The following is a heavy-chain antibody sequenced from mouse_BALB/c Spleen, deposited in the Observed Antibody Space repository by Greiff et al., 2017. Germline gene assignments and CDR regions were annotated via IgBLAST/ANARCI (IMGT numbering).Heavy chain of an antibody. CDR1: GFTFSSYG. J-gene: IGHJ4*01. Sequence: EVHLVESGGGLVQPGGSLKLSCAASGFTFSSYGMSWVRQTPDKRLELVATINSNGGSTYYPDSVKGRFTISRDNAKNTLYLQMSSLKSEDTAMYYCAREGMITGNAMDYWGQGTSGTVSS. D-gene: IGHD2-4*01. CDR2: INSNGGST. CDR3: AREGMITGNAMDY. V-gene: IGHV5-6-3*01.